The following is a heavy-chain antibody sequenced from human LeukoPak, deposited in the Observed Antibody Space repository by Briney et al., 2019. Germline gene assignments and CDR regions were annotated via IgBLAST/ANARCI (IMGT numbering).Heavy chain of an antibody. CDR3: ARGRPGELLWLYFQH. D-gene: IGHD3-10*01. CDR1: GYTFTTYG. J-gene: IGHJ1*01. Sequence: SVKVSCKASGYTFTTYGISWVRQAPGQGLEWMGGIIPIFGTANYAQKFQGRVTITTDESTSTAYMELSSLRSEDTAVYYCARGRPGELLWLYFQHWGQGTLVTVSS. V-gene: IGHV1-69*05. CDR2: IIPIFGTA.